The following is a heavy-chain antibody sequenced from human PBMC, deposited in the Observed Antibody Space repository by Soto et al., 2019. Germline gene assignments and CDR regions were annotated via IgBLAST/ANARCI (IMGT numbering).Heavy chain of an antibody. V-gene: IGHV3-23*01. D-gene: IGHD3-10*01. CDR3: AKPGSGTYWGNWFDP. CDR2: ISSGGGIT. CDR1: RFTFSNYA. Sequence: EVQLLESGGNLVQPGGSLRLSCAASRFTFSNYAMSWVRQAPEKGLEWVSTISSGGGITYYADSVKGRFTISRDNSKNTLYLQMNSLRAEDTAVYYCAKPGSGTYWGNWFDPWGQGTLVTVSS. J-gene: IGHJ5*02.